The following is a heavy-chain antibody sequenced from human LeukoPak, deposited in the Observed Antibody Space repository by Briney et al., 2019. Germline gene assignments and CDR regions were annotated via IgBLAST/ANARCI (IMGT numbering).Heavy chain of an antibody. CDR2: ISGYNGNT. V-gene: IGHV1-18*01. D-gene: IGHD2-2*01. J-gene: IGHJ4*02. CDR3: ARDREVVVPAAWHY. CDR1: GYTFTTYG. Sequence: ASVKVSCKXSGYTFTTYGLSWVRQAPRQGLEWMGWISGYNGNTNYSQSLQGRVTMTADTSSNTAYMELRSLRSDDTAVYYCARDREVVVPAAWHYWGQGTLVTVSS.